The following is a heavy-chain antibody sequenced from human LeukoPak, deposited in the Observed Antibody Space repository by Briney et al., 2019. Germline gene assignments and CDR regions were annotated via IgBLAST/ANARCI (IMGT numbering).Heavy chain of an antibody. CDR2: VYYSGST. CDR3: AISIPYYDFGSGYSQPWAFDI. J-gene: IGHJ3*02. Sequence: PSETLSLTCTVSGGSISSYYWSWVRQPPGKGLEWIGYVYYSGSTNYNPSLKSRVTISVDTSKNQFSLKLSSVTAADTAVYYCAISIPYYDFGSGYSQPWAFDIWGQGTMVTVSS. CDR1: GGSISSYY. D-gene: IGHD3-3*01. V-gene: IGHV4-59*01.